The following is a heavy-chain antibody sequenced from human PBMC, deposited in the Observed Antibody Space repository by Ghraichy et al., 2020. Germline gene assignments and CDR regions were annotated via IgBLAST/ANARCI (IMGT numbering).Heavy chain of an antibody. J-gene: IGHJ4*02. V-gene: IGHV4-39*01. Sequence: ETLSLTCTVSGGSISSSSYYWGWIRQPPGKGLEWIGSIYYSGSTYYNPSLKSRVTISVDTSKNQFSLKLSSVTAADTAVYYCARLVRFLEWLLYTDYADYWGQGTLVTVSS. CDR2: IYYSGST. CDR1: GGSISSSSYY. CDR3: ARLVRFLEWLLYTDYADY. D-gene: IGHD3-3*01.